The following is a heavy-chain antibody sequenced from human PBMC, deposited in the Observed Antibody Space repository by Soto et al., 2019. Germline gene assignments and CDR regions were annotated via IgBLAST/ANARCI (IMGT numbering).Heavy chain of an antibody. CDR3: AKDDGAGFKS. D-gene: IGHD1-26*01. Sequence: QVNLVQSGTEMKKPGSSVMVSCKVSGGDVSNSEISWVRQAPGQGLEWMGGIFPLLAMVDYSQKFQGRVTISADETTNPAYMDLGSLRSEDTAVYYCAKDDGAGFKSWGQGTLVIVSS. J-gene: IGHJ4*02. V-gene: IGHV1-69*04. CDR1: GGDVSNSE. CDR2: IFPLLAMV.